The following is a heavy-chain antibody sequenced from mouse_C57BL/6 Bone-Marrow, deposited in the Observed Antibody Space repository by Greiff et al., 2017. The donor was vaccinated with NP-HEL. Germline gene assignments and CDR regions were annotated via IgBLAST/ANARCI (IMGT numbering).Heavy chain of an antibody. V-gene: IGHV5-4*01. CDR1: GFTFSSYA. D-gene: IGHD2-4*01. Sequence: EVQLVESGGGLVKPGGSLKLSCAASGFTFSSYAMSWVRQTPEKTLEWVATISDGGSYTYYPDNVKGRFTISRDNAKNNLYLQMSHLKSEDTAMYYGARDRPTMITRYAMDYWGQGTSVTVSS. CDR3: ARDRPTMITRYAMDY. J-gene: IGHJ4*01. CDR2: ISDGGSYT.